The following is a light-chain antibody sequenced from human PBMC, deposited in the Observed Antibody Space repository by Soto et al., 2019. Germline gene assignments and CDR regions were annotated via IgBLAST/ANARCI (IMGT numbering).Light chain of an antibody. J-gene: IGKJ1*01. CDR3: QQYSIWRT. CDR2: GAS. V-gene: IGKV3-15*01. Sequence: VVTKSPGTLSLSTGERATLSCRASESVSTNLAWYQQKAGQAPRLLIYGASTRATGIPARFSGSGSGTEFTLTISSLQSEDFAVYYCQQYSIWRTFGQGTKVDIK. CDR1: ESVSTN.